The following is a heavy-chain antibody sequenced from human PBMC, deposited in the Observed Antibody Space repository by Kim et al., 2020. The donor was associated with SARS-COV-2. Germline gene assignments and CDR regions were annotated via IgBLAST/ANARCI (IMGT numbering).Heavy chain of an antibody. CDR2: IYYSGST. J-gene: IGHJ6*03. Sequence: SETLTLTCTVSGGSISSYYWSWIRQPPGKGLEWIGYIYYSGSTNYNPSLKSRVNISVDTSKNQFSLKPSSVTAADTAVYYCARRRAAAGPYYYYYYMDVWGKGTTVTVSS. CDR1: GGSISSYY. CDR3: ARRRAAAGPYYYYYYMDV. V-gene: IGHV4-59*08. D-gene: IGHD6-13*01.